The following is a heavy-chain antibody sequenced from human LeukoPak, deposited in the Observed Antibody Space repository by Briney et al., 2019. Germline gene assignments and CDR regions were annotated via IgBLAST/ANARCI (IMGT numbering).Heavy chain of an antibody. J-gene: IGHJ4*02. Sequence: GASVKVSCKASGGTFGSYAISWVRQAPGQGLEWMGGIIPIFGTANYAQKFQGRVTITADESTSTAYMELSSLRSEDTAVYYCASPQSFASRSFGYSSSWYTRLASDYWGQGTLVTVSS. CDR2: IIPIFGTA. CDR1: GGTFGSYA. V-gene: IGHV1-69*13. CDR3: ASPQSFASRSFGYSSSWYTRLASDY. D-gene: IGHD6-13*01.